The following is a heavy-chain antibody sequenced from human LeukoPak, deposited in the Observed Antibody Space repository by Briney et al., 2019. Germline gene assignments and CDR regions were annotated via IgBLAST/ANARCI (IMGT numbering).Heavy chain of an antibody. D-gene: IGHD1-1*01. J-gene: IGHJ5*02. Sequence: SETLSLTCAVSGGSISSYYWSWIRQPPGKGLEWIGYIYYSGSTNYNPSLMSRVTISLDTSKNQFSLKLSSVTAADTAVYYCAREPHDRLERGFRWFDPWGQGTLVTVSS. CDR3: AREPHDRLERGFRWFDP. CDR1: GGSISSYY. CDR2: IYYSGST. V-gene: IGHV4-59*01.